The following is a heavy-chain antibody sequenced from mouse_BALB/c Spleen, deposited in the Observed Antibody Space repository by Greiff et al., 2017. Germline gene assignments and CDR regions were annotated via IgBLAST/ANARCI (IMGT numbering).Heavy chain of an antibody. Sequence: VQLQQSGAELMKPGASVKISCKATGYTFSSYWIEWVKQRPGHGLEWIGEILPGSGSTNYNEKFKGKATFTADTSSNTSYMQLSSLTSEDSAVYYCARGKGNYVFDYWGQGTTLTVSS. V-gene: IGHV1-9*01. CDR2: ILPGSGST. CDR3: ARGKGNYVFDY. D-gene: IGHD2-1*01. J-gene: IGHJ2*01. CDR1: GYTFSSYW.